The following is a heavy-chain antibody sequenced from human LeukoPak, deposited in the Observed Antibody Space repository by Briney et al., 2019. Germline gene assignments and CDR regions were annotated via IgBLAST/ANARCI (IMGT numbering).Heavy chain of an antibody. CDR2: INHSGST. Sequence: SETLSLTFAVYGGSFSGYYWSWIRQPPGKGLEWIGEINHSGSTNYNPSLKSRVTISVDTSKNQFSLKLSSVTAADTAVYYCARLVTVTTNYYYYMDVWGKGTTVTVSS. J-gene: IGHJ6*03. CDR3: ARLVTVTTNYYYYMDV. D-gene: IGHD4-11*01. V-gene: IGHV4-34*01. CDR1: GGSFSGYY.